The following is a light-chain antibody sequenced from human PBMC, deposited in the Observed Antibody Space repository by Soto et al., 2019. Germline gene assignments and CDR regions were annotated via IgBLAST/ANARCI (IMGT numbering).Light chain of an antibody. CDR3: AAWDDSLNGPV. Sequence: QPVLTQPPSASGTPGQRVTISCSGSSSNIGSNAVNWYQQLPGTAPKLLIYSTNQRPSGVPDRFSGSKSGTSASLAISVLQSDDEADYYCAAWDDSLNGPVFGGGTKLTVL. V-gene: IGLV1-44*01. CDR1: SSNIGSNA. CDR2: STN. J-gene: IGLJ2*01.